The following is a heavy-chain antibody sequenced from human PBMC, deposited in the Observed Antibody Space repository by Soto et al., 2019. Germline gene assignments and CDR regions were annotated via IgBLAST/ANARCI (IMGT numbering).Heavy chain of an antibody. Sequence: EVQVLESGGTLVQPGGSLRLSCVVSGFTFSTYVMYWVRQAPGKGLEWISAIRGGGEQTYYADSVKGRFAISRDNSKNTLYLLMNSLRADDTAVYYCAKLGVRIATTGTDYWGQGTLVTVSS. J-gene: IGHJ4*02. CDR3: AKLGVRIATTGTDY. V-gene: IGHV3-23*01. CDR2: IRGGGEQT. CDR1: GFTFSTYV. D-gene: IGHD6-13*01.